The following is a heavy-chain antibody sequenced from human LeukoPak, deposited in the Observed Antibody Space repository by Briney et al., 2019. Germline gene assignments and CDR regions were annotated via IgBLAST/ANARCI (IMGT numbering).Heavy chain of an antibody. V-gene: IGHV4-31*03. Sequence: PSETLSLTCTVSGGSISSGGYYWSWIRQHPGTGLEWIGYIYYSGSTYYNPSLKSRVTISVDTSKNQFSLKLSSVTAADTAVYYCARADYYDSSGYSYWGQGTLVTVSS. J-gene: IGHJ4*02. CDR1: GGSISSGGYY. D-gene: IGHD3-22*01. CDR2: IYYSGST. CDR3: ARADYYDSSGYSY.